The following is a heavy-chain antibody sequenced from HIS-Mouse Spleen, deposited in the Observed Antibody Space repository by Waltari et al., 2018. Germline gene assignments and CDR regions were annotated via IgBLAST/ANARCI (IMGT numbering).Heavy chain of an antibody. CDR1: GGSISSYY. D-gene: IGHD3-3*01. CDR2: TYTSGST. CDR3: ARDFHDFWSGYYGGDKKHDAFDI. J-gene: IGHJ3*02. V-gene: IGHV4-4*07. Sequence: QVQLQESGPGLVKPSDTLSLTCTVSGGSISSYYWSWIRQPAGKGLEWIGRTYTSGSTNYNPSLKSRVTMSVDTSKNQFSLKLSSVTAADTAVYYCARDFHDFWSGYYGGDKKHDAFDIWGQGTMVTVSS.